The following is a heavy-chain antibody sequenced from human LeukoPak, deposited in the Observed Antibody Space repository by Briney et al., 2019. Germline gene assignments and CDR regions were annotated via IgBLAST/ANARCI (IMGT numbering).Heavy chain of an antibody. D-gene: IGHD3-9*01. V-gene: IGHV3-15*01. CDR2: IKSKTDGGTT. CDR1: GFTFSNAW. Sequence: GGSLRLSCAASGFTFSNAWMSWVRQAPGKGLEWVGRIKSKTDGGTTHYAAAVKGRFTISRDDSKNTLYVQMNSLKTEDTAVYYCTTVSQRLVQSSDAFDIWGQGTMVTVSS. J-gene: IGHJ3*02. CDR3: TTVSQRLVQSSDAFDI.